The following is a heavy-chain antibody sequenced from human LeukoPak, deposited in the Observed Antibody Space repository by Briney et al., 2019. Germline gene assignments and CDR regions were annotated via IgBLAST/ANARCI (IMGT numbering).Heavy chain of an antibody. CDR1: GFTFSSYS. V-gene: IGHV3-21*01. J-gene: IGHJ6*02. D-gene: IGHD4-17*01. CDR2: ISSSSSYI. Sequence: PGGSLRLSCAASGFTFSSYSMNWVRQAPGKGLEWVSSISSSSSYIYYADSVKGRFTISRDNAKNSLYLQMNNLRAEDTAVYYCARDIYYGDGGYYYYGMDVWGQGTTVTVSS. CDR3: ARDIYYGDGGYYYYGMDV.